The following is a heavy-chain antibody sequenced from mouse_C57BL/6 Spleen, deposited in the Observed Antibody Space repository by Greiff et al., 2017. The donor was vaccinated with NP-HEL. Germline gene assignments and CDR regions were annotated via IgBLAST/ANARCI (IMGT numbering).Heavy chain of an antibody. CDR3: ARRGWDAMDY. CDR2: IDPSDSYT. J-gene: IGHJ4*01. Sequence: VQLQQSGAELVMPGASVKLSCKASGYTFTSYWMHWVKQRPGQGLEWIGEIDPSDSYTNYNQKFKGKSTLTVDKSSSTAYMQLSSLTSEDSAVYYCARRGWDAMDYLGQGTSVTVSS. CDR1: GYTFTSYW. D-gene: IGHD3-2*02. V-gene: IGHV1-69*01.